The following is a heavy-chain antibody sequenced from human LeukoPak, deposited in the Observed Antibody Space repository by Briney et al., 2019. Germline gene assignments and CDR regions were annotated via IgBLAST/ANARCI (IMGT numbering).Heavy chain of an antibody. CDR1: GFTFTSSA. J-gene: IGHJ4*02. Sequence: SVKVSCKASGFTFTSSAVQWVRQARGQRLEWIGWTVIGSGNTNYAQKFQERVAITRYMSTSTANMYLCSLRSEDTAVYYCAANLYDYGEYVLGYWGQGTLVTVSS. CDR2: TVIGSGNT. V-gene: IGHV1-58*01. D-gene: IGHD4-17*01. CDR3: AANLYDYGEYVLGY.